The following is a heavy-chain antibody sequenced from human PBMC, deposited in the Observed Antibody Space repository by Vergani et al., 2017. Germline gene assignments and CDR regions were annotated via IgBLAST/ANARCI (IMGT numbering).Heavy chain of an antibody. Sequence: QVQLQESGPGLVKPSQTLSLTCTVSGASINNDFYYWHWIRQPAGKGLEWIGRIYVSGITDYNSSLQSRVSMSVDTSKNQFSLTLTSVTAADTAVYYCAXDNKQLRPGAFDLWGQGTMVTVSS. CDR2: IYVSGIT. J-gene: IGHJ3*01. V-gene: IGHV4-61*02. D-gene: IGHD4-23*01. CDR3: AXDNKQLRPGAFDL. CDR1: GASINNDFYY.